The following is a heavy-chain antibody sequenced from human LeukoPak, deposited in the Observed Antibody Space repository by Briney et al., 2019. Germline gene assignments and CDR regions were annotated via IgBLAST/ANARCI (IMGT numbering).Heavy chain of an antibody. CDR1: GFSVSAYW. D-gene: IGHD3-16*01. J-gene: IGHJ4*02. V-gene: IGHV3-7*03. Sequence: GGSLRLSCAASGFSVSAYWMSWVRQAPGKGLEWVANINEAGSEKPYVDSVKGRFTISRDNSRNTLYLQMNSLRAEDTAVYYCAKVLRQWTHALVFHHWGQGTLVTVSS. CDR3: AKVLRQWTHALVFHH. CDR2: INEAGSEK.